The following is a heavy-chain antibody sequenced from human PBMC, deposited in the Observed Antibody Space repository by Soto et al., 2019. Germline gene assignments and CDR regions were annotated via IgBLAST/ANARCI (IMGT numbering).Heavy chain of an antibody. V-gene: IGHV3-23*01. Sequence: GGSLRLSCAASGFKFSNYAMSWVRQAPGKGLEWVSLISATGGGTYYADSVKGRFTVSRDNSHNTLYLQVHSLTAEDTAVYYCAKDRRAGGNSAFYFDFWGQGAQVTVSS. CDR2: ISATGGGT. CDR1: GFKFSNYA. CDR3: AKDRRAGGNSAFYFDF. J-gene: IGHJ4*02. D-gene: IGHD3-16*01.